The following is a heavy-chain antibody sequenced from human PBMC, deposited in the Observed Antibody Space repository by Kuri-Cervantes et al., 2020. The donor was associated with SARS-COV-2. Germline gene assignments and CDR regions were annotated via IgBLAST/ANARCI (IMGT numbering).Heavy chain of an antibody. CDR3: AKDRPLLWFGEIGGGGGY. J-gene: IGHJ4*02. Sequence: GESLKISCALSGFTLSDYDMHWVRQAPGKGLEWVAFLRHDARNRLYADSVEGRFTISRNNSKNTLYLQMNSLRDEDTAVYYCAKDRPLLWFGEIGGGGGYWGQGTLVTVSS. V-gene: IGHV3-30*02. CDR1: GFTLSDYD. CDR2: LRHDARNR. D-gene: IGHD3-10*01.